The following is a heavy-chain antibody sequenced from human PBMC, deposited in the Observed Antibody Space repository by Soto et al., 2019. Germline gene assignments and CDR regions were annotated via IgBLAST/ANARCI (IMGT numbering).Heavy chain of an antibody. CDR3: ARHVYHYYDSCGHVYC. V-gene: IGHV4-31*03. J-gene: IGHJ4*02. CDR1: GDSISTDDYY. CDR2: IYHTGST. Sequence: QVQLQESGPGLVKPSQTLPLTCTVSGDSISTDDYYWSWIRQRPGKGLEWIGYIYHTGSTHYNPSLKSRILITVDTSTNPFSLRLRSVTAADTAVYYCARHVYHYYDSCGHVYCWGQGTLVTVSS. D-gene: IGHD3-22*01.